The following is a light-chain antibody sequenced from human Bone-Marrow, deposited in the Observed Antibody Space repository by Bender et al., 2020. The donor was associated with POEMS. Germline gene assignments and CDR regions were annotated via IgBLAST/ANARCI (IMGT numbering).Light chain of an antibody. J-gene: IGLJ1*01. CDR1: NSDIGFYND. CDR3: SSLTTSRTYV. Sequence: QSALTQPASVSGSPGQSITISCTGTNSDIGFYNDVSWYQQHPDKVPKLMIYDVTKRPSGVSNRFSGSKSGNTASLTISGLQADDEADYFCSSLTTSRTYVFGTGTKVTVL. CDR2: DVT. V-gene: IGLV2-14*01.